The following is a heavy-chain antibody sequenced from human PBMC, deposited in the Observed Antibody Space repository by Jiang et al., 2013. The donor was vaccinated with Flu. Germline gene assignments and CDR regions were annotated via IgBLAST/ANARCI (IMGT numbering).Heavy chain of an antibody. Sequence: VQLVESGGGVVQPGGSLRLSCVASGFSFSYYGMYWVRQAPGKGLEWLASIWFDGSNKNYADSVKGRFTISRDNSKNTLSLQMNSLRAEDTAVYYCATLRGSSYDTYLMDFWGQGTLVTVSS. CDR3: ATLRGSSYDTYLMDF. CDR2: IWFDGSNK. J-gene: IGHJ4*02. D-gene: IGHD3-9*01. V-gene: IGHV3-30*02. CDR1: GFSFSYYG.